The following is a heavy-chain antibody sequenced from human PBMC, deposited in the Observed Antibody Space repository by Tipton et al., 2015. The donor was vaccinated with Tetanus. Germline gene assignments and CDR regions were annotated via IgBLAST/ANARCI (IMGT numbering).Heavy chain of an antibody. V-gene: IGHV3-7*01. CDR1: GFTFSSYW. J-gene: IGHJ4*02. CDR2: IKEDGSQK. CDR3: ANGGWYPSI. D-gene: IGHD6-19*01. Sequence: SLRLSCSASGFTFSSYWMSWVRQVPGKGLEWVANIKEDGSQKFYVESVKGRFTISRDDAKNSLYLQMNSLRVEDTAVYYCANGGWYPSIWGQGTPVTVSS.